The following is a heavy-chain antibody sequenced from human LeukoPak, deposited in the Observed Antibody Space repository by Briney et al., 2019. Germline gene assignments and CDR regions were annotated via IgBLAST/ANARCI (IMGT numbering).Heavy chain of an antibody. J-gene: IGHJ6*03. CDR1: GFSLSTSGVG. CDR2: IYWDDDK. V-gene: IGHV2-5*02. D-gene: IGHD6-6*01. CDR3: AHTVGQLVYYYYYMDV. Sequence: SGPTLVKPTQTLTLTCAFSGFSLSTSGVGGGWIRQPPGKALQWLALIYWDDDKRYSPSLKSRLTITKDTSKDQVVLTMTNMDPVDTATYYCAHTVGQLVYYYYYMDVWGKGTTVTVSS.